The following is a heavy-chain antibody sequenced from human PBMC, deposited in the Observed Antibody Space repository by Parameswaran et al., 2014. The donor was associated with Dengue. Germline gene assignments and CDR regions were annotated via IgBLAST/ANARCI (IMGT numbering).Heavy chain of an antibody. CDR3: ARGAFFGVVNY. CDR2: IYYSGST. CDR1: GGSISSYY. J-gene: IGHJ4*02. V-gene: IGHV4-59*01. Sequence: GSLRLSCTVSGGSISSYYWSWIRQPPGKGLEWIGYIYYSGSTNYNPSLKSRVTISVDTSKNQFSLKLSSVAAADTAVYYCARGAFFGVVNYWGQGTLVTVSS. D-gene: IGHD3-3*01.